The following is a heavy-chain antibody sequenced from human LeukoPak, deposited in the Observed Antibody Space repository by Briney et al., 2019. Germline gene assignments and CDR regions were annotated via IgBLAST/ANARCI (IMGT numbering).Heavy chain of an antibody. D-gene: IGHD2-2*01. Sequence: PGGSLRLSCAASGFTVSSHYMSWVRQAPGKGLEWVSVIYSGGSTYYADSVKGRFTISRDNSKNTLYLQMNSLRAEDTAVYYCARDHAGVNGMDVWGQGTTVTVSS. V-gene: IGHV3-66*01. CDR1: GFTVSSHY. CDR3: ARDHAGVNGMDV. CDR2: IYSGGST. J-gene: IGHJ6*02.